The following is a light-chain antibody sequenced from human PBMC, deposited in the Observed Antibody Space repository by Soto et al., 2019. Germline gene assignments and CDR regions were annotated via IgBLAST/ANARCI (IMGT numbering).Light chain of an antibody. J-gene: IGKJ1*01. CDR3: QQYGSSPPT. V-gene: IGKV3-20*01. CDR2: GAS. CDR1: QSVSSSY. Sequence: EIVLTQSPGTLSLSPGERATLSCRASQSVSSSYLAWYQQKPGQAPRLLIYGASSRATGIPDRFSGSGSGTDFTLTISRLEPEDFAVYYWQQYGSSPPTFGQGPKVEIK.